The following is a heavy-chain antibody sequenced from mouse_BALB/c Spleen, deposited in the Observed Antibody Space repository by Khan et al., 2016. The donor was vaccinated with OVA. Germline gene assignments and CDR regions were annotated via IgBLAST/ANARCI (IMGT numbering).Heavy chain of an antibody. J-gene: IGHJ2*01. V-gene: IGHV3-2*02. Sequence: EVQLQESGPGLLKPSQSLSLTCTVTGYSITSDYAWYWIRQPPGNKLGWSSYISYSGSTTYSPAFRSRISITRDTSKNPSFLQLNSVTTEDTATYYCAGGGLLLRYPDYFDYWGQGTTLTVSP. CDR2: ISYSGST. CDR1: GYSITSDYA. CDR3: AGGGLLLRYPDYFDY. D-gene: IGHD1-1*01.